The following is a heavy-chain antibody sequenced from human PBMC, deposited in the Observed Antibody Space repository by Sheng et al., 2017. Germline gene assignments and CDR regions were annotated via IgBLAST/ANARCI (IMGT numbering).Heavy chain of an antibody. Sequence: EVQVVESGGGLVQPGGSLRLSCAASGFTFSDHYMDWVRQAPGKGLEWVGRIRNKANSYTTEYAASVKDRFTISRDESKNSVHLQMNSLTTEDTAMYYCARAESDPRNFYMDVWGKGITVTVSS. CDR3: ARAESDPRNFYMDV. V-gene: IGHV3-72*01. CDR2: IRNKANSYTT. J-gene: IGHJ6*03. CDR1: GFTFSDHY.